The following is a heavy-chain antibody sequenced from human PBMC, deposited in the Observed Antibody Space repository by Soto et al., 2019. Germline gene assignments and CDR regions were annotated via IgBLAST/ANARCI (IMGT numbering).Heavy chain of an antibody. CDR2: INYSGST. Sequence: SETLSLTCTVSGGSISSGGYYWSWIRQHPGKGLEWIGYINYSGSTYYNPSLKSRVTISVDTSKNQFSLKLSSVTAADTAVYYCAKTPYYDILTGYYPYGMDVWGQGTTVTVSS. V-gene: IGHV4-31*03. D-gene: IGHD3-9*01. CDR3: AKTPYYDILTGYYPYGMDV. CDR1: GGSISSGGYY. J-gene: IGHJ6*02.